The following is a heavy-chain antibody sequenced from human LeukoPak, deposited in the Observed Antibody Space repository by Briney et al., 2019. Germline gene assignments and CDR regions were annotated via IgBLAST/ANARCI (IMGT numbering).Heavy chain of an antibody. CDR3: ARGNDSGFDY. V-gene: IGHV3-74*01. D-gene: IGHD3-22*01. Sequence: GGSLRLSCAASGFTFSSYWVHWVRQAPGRGLVWVSRINPDGSTTNYADSVKGRFTISRDNAKNTLYLQMNSLRAEDTAVYYCARGNDSGFDYWGQGTLVTVSS. J-gene: IGHJ4*02. CDR1: GFTFSSYW. CDR2: INPDGSTT.